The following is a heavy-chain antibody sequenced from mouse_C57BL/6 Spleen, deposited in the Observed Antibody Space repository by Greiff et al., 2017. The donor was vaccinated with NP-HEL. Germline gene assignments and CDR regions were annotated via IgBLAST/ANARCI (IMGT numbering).Heavy chain of an antibody. CDR1: GFTFSSYA. CDR3: ARVDYYGSSVYWYFDV. D-gene: IGHD1-1*01. J-gene: IGHJ1*03. Sequence: EVKVVESGGGLVKPGGSLKLSCAASGFTFSSYAMSWVRQTPEKRLEWVATISDGGSYTYYPDNVKGRFTISRDNAKNNLYLQMSHLKSEDTAMYYCARVDYYGSSVYWYFDVWGTGTTVTVSS. V-gene: IGHV5-4*03. CDR2: ISDGGSYT.